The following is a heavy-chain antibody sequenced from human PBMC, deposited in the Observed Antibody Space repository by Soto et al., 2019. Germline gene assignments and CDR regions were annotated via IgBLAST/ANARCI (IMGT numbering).Heavy chain of an antibody. CDR2: IYDDGSA. D-gene: IGHD2-15*01. Sequence: QMHLQESGPGLVKPSETLSPTCTVSGGSISSSYWSWIRQPPGKGLEWLAYIYDDGSANYNPSLKSRATISLDMSKNQFSLKLTSVTAADTAVYYCARDKYCSGGSCRKNWFDPWGQGTLVTVSS. V-gene: IGHV4-59*01. CDR3: ARDKYCSGGSCRKNWFDP. J-gene: IGHJ5*02. CDR1: GGSISSSY.